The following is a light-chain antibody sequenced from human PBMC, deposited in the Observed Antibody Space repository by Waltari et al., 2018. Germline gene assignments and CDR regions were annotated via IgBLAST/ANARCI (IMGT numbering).Light chain of an antibody. CDR1: SGSIASNY. V-gene: IGLV6-57*04. CDR2: EDS. Sequence: NVMLTQPHSVSESPGKTVTISCTRSSGSIASNYVHWYHQRPGRAPAPVIYEDSQRASGVPSRFSCSNDTSSNAASLTISGLKTEDEADYYCQSYDSTNVIFGGGTKLTVL. CDR3: QSYDSTNVI. J-gene: IGLJ2*01.